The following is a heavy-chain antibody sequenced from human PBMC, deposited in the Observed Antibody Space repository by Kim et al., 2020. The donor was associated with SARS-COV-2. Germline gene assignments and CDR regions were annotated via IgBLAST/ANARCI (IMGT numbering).Heavy chain of an antibody. D-gene: IGHD6-13*01. V-gene: IGHV3-48*03. CDR1: GFTFSSYE. J-gene: IGHJ5*02. CDR3: ASLTAAGTLDWFDP. CDR2: ISSSGSTI. Sequence: GGSLRLSCAASGFTFSSYEMNWVRQAPGKGLEWVSYISSSGSTIYYADSVKGRFTISRDNAKNSLYLQMNSLRAEDTAVYYCASLTAAGTLDWFDPWGQGTLVTVSS.